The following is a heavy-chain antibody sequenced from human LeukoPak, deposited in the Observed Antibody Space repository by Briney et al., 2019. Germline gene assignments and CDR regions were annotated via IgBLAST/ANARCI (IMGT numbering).Heavy chain of an antibody. CDR1: GFTVSSNY. Sequence: GGSLRLSCAASGFTVSSNYMSWVRQAPGKGLEWVSVIYSGGSTYYADPVKGRFTISRDNSMNTLYLQMNSLRAEDTAVYYCASVRFVEMATIGYFQHWGQGTLVTVSS. CDR3: ASVRFVEMATIGYFQH. J-gene: IGHJ1*01. CDR2: IYSGGST. V-gene: IGHV3-66*01. D-gene: IGHD5-24*01.